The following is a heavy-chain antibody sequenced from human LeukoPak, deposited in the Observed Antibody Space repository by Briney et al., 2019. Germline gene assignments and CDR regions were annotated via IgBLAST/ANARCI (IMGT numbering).Heavy chain of an antibody. CDR2: ISSSGSTI. J-gene: IGHJ4*02. Sequence: GGSLRLSCAASGFTFSSYEMNWVRQAPGKGLEWVSYISSSGSTIYYADSVKGRFTISRDNAKNSLYPQMNSLRAEDTAVYYCARVPYDYVWGSYGGDYYFDYWGQGTLVTVSS. V-gene: IGHV3-48*03. CDR1: GFTFSSYE. D-gene: IGHD3-16*01. CDR3: ARVPYDYVWGSYGGDYYFDY.